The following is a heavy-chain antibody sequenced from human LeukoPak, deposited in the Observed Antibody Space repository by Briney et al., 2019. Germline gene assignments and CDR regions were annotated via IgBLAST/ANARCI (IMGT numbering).Heavy chain of an antibody. CDR1: GFTVSSNY. CDR3: ARGYFDSSGKFDY. CDR2: IYSVGST. V-gene: IGHV3-66*01. Sequence: GGSLRLSCAASGFTVSSNYMSWVRQAPGKGLERVSIIYSVGSTYYADSVKGRFTISRDNSKNTLYLQMNSLRAEDTAVYYCARGYFDSSGKFDYWGQGTLVTVSS. D-gene: IGHD3-22*01. J-gene: IGHJ4*02.